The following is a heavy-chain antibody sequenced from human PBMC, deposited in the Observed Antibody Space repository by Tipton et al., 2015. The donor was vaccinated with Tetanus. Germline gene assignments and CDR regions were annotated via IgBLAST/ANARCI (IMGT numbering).Heavy chain of an antibody. Sequence: TLSLTCSVSGASLSSYYWTWIRQSPGRGLEWIGHIFYSGSTKYNLSLRSRVTISIDTSKNHFSQSLTSVTAADSAVYYCANHPGAKSQFDYWGQGTLVTVSS. D-gene: IGHD1-26*01. J-gene: IGHJ4*02. V-gene: IGHV4-59*08. CDR3: ANHPGAKSQFDY. CDR1: GASLSSYY. CDR2: IFYSGST.